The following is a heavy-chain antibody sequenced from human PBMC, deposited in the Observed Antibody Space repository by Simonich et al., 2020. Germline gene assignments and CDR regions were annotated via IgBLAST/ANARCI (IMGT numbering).Heavy chain of an antibody. J-gene: IGHJ3*02. D-gene: IGHD1-26*01. CDR2: ITPNRGGT. Sequence: QVQLVQSGAEVKKPGASVKVSCKASGYTFTGYYMHWVRQAPGQGLEWMGWITPNRGGTNYAQKFQGRVTMTRDTSISTAYMELSRLRSDDTAVYYCARGLLSGSCYAFDIWGQGTMVTVSS. CDR3: ARGLLSGSCYAFDI. CDR1: GYTFTGYY. V-gene: IGHV1-2*02.